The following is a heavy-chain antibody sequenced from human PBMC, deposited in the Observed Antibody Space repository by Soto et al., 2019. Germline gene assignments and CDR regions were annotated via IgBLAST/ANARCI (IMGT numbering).Heavy chain of an antibody. J-gene: IGHJ4*02. CDR1: GYTFTSYG. Sequence: ASVKVSCKASGYTFTSYGISWVRQAPGQGLEWMGWISAYNGNTNYAQKLQGRVTMTTDTSTSTAYMELRSLRSDDTAVYYCARDRGRPTAITGGYFDYWGQGTLVTVSS. V-gene: IGHV1-18*01. CDR2: ISAYNGNT. CDR3: ARDRGRPTAITGGYFDY. D-gene: IGHD5-18*01.